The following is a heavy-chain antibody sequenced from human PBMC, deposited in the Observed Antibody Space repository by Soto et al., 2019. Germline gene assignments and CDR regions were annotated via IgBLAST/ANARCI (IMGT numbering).Heavy chain of an antibody. CDR2: ISYDGSNK. CDR1: GFTFSSYG. V-gene: IGHV3-30*03. Sequence: QVQLVESGGGVVQPGRSLRLSCAASGFTFSSYGMHWVRQAPGKGLEWVAVISYDGSNKYYADSVQGRFTISRDNSKNTLYLQMNSLRAEDTAVYYCVSTPDYDFWSGYLDYWCQGPLVTVSS. J-gene: IGHJ4*02. CDR3: VSTPDYDFWSGYLDY. D-gene: IGHD3-3*01.